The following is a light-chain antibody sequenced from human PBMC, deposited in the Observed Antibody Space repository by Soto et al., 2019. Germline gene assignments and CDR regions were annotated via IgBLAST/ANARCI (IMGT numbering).Light chain of an antibody. V-gene: IGKV3D-15*01. CDR3: QQYNNWPRT. J-gene: IGKJ1*01. CDR2: DAS. CDR1: QFIDRY. Sequence: EIVLTQSPATLSLSPGERANLSCRASQFIDRYLAWYRQIPGQAPRLLIYDASNRATGIPDRFSGGGSGTEFTLTISSLQSEDFAVYYCQQYNNWPRTFGQGTKVEIK.